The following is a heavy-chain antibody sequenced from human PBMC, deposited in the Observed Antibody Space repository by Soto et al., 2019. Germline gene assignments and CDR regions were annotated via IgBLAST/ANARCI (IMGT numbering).Heavy chain of an antibody. J-gene: IGHJ4*02. CDR1: GFSFSYYD. D-gene: IGHD3-9*01. Sequence: QVQLVESGGGVVQPGRSLRLSCAASGFSFSYYDMHWVRQVPGKGLEWVALLSSDSNNKYYADSVKGRFTISRDNSKNRLYLQMNSLRPEGTAVYYCANFEAVGGQGTLVTVSS. CDR2: LSSDSNNK. CDR3: ANFEAV. V-gene: IGHV3-30-3*01.